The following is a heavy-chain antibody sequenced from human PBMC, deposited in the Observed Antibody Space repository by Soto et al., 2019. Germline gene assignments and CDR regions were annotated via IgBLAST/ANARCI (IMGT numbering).Heavy chain of an antibody. CDR3: ARRNTGCSGGSCYDAFDI. CDR2: IIPILGIA. J-gene: IGHJ3*02. CDR1: GGTFSSYT. D-gene: IGHD2-15*01. V-gene: IGHV1-69*02. Sequence: ASVKVSCKASGGTFSSYTISWVRQAPGQGLEWMGRIIPILGIANYAQKFQGRVTITADKSTSTAYMELSSLRSEDTAVYYCARRNTGCSGGSCYDAFDIWGQGTMVTVSS.